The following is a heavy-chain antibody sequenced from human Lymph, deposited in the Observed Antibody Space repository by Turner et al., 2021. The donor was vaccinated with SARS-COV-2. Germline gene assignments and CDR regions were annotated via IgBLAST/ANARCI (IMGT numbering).Heavy chain of an antibody. CDR1: GFTVSSNY. J-gene: IGHJ4*02. D-gene: IGHD4-17*01. CDR2: IYSGGST. Sequence: EVQLVESGGGLIQPGGSLSLSCAASGFTVSSNYMTWVRQAPGKGREWVSLIYSGGSTYYADSVKGRFTISRDNSKNTLYLQMNSLRADDTAVYYCARVLPYGDYFDYWGQGTLVTVSS. CDR3: ARVLPYGDYFDY. V-gene: IGHV3-53*01.